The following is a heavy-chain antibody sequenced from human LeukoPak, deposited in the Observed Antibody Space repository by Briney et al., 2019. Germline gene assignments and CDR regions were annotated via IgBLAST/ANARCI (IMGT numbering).Heavy chain of an antibody. V-gene: IGHV1-18*01. D-gene: IGHD2-2*01. J-gene: IGHJ4*02. CDR2: ISAYNGNT. CDR3: ARVEAYCSRTSCHDY. Sequence: ASVKVSFKASGFTFTNYGYSWVRQAPGQGLEWLGWISAYNGNTDYAQKFQGKVTMTTDTSTSTAHMELRSLTSDDTAVYYCARVEAYCSRTSCHDYWGLGTLVTVSS. CDR1: GFTFTNYG.